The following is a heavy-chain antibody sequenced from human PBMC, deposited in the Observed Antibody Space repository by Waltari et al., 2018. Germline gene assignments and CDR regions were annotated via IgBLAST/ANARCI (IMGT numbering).Heavy chain of an antibody. V-gene: IGHV3-30-3*01. CDR2: RAFGESNK. CDR3: ARRSGSRWYSGLDY. D-gene: IGHD6-13*01. CDR1: GFTLRSYT. Sequence: VQLVEYGGGVVQPGRSLRLSCAASGFTLRSYTMNWVRHAPGRGLEWVAVRAFGESNKYYAGSVKGRFTVSSDNSKNTVYLQMNSLGHEDTAVYFCARRSGSRWYSGLDYGGQGALVTVAS. J-gene: IGHJ4*02.